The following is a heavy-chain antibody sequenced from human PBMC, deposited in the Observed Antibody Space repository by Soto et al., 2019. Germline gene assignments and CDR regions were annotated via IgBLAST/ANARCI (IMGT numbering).Heavy chain of an antibody. CDR2: INHSGST. J-gene: IGHJ5*02. Sequence: QVQLQQWGAGLLKPSETLSLTCAVYGGSFSGYYWSWIRQPPGKGLEWIGEINHSGSTNYNPSLKSQDTISVDTSKNQFSLKLRSVTAADTAVYYGARDRHRMIIRRVWFDPWGQGTLVTVSS. CDR3: ARDRHRMIIRRVWFDP. CDR1: GGSFSGYY. D-gene: IGHD3-16*01. V-gene: IGHV4-34*01.